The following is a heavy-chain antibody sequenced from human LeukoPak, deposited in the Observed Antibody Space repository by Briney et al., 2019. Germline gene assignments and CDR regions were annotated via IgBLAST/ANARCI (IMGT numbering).Heavy chain of an antibody. CDR1: GFTFSSYG. CDR2: IRFDGTNK. Sequence: GGSLRLSCAASGFTFSSYGMHWVRQAPGKGLEWVAFIRFDGTNKYSADSVKGRFTISRDNSKDTLYLQMNSLRAEDTAVYYCAKGTTRAGRWIEDFDYWGQGTLVTVSS. V-gene: IGHV3-30*02. D-gene: IGHD6-13*01. J-gene: IGHJ4*02. CDR3: AKGTTRAGRWIEDFDY.